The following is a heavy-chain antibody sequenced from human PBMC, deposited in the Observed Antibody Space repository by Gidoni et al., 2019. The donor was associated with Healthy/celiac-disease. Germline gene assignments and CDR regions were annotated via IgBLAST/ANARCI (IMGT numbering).Heavy chain of an antibody. V-gene: IGHV3-9*01. CDR3: AKACYGSGSYYNVHFDY. CDR2: MSWNSGRI. D-gene: IGHD3-10*01. J-gene: IGHJ4*02. CDR1: GFPFDDYS. Sequence: EVQLVESGGGLVQPGRSLRLSCAAPGFPFDDYSMHWVRQAPGKGLEWVSCMSWNSGRIGYADSVKGRFTISRDNAKNSLYLQMNSLRAEDTALYYCAKACYGSGSYYNVHFDYWGQGTLVTVSS.